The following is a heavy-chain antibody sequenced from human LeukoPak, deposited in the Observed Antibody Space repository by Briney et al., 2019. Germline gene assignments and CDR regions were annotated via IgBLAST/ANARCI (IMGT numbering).Heavy chain of an antibody. CDR1: GGSISSSSYH. D-gene: IGHD3-10*01. CDR3: ARGLWFGDENPPYFDY. Sequence: SETLSLTCTVSGGSISSSSYHWGWIRQPPGKGLEWIGSIYYSGSTYYNPSLKSRVTISVDTSKNQFSLKLSSVTAADTAVYYCARGLWFGDENPPYFDYWGQGILVTVSS. V-gene: IGHV4-39*01. J-gene: IGHJ4*02. CDR2: IYYSGST.